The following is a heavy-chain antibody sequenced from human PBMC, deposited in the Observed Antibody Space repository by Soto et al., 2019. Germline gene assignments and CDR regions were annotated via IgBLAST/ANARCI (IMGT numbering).Heavy chain of an antibody. Sequence: PGGSLRLCCAASGVTFCGSAMDWVRQASGKGLEWVGRIRSKANSYATAYAASVKGRFTISRDDSKNTAYLQMNSLKTEDTAVYYCTRPWFGEFGSPFARYYYMDVWGKGTTVTVSS. CDR2: IRSKANSYAT. CDR1: GVTFCGSA. CDR3: TRPWFGEFGSPFARYYYMDV. D-gene: IGHD3-10*01. J-gene: IGHJ6*03. V-gene: IGHV3-73*01.